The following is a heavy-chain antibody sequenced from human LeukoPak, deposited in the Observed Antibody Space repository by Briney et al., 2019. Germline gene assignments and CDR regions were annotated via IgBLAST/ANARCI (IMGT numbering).Heavy chain of an antibody. CDR3: LEDAVPIGC. V-gene: IGHV3-64D*06. J-gene: IGHJ4*02. CDR1: GFTFSTYA. CDR2: ISSNGDST. Sequence: GGSLRLSCSASGFTFSTYAMHWVRQAPGKGLEYASSISSNGDSTYYADSVKGRFTISRDNSKNTLYLQMSNLRAEDAAVYYCLEDAVPIGCWCQGTLVTVSS. D-gene: IGHD1-26*01.